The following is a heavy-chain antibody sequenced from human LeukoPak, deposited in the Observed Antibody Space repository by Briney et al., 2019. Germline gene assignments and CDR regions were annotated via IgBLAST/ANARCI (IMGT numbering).Heavy chain of an antibody. CDR2: INHSGST. Sequence: SETLSLTCAVYGGSFSGYYWSWIRQPPGKGLEWIGEINHSGSTNYNPSLKSRVTISVDTSKNQFSLKLSSVTAADMAVYYCARGYSYVAVHWGQGTLVTVSS. J-gene: IGHJ4*02. D-gene: IGHD5-18*01. V-gene: IGHV4-34*01. CDR1: GGSFSGYY. CDR3: ARGYSYVAVH.